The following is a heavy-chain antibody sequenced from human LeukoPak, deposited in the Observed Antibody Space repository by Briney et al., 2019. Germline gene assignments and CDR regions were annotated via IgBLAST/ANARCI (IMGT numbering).Heavy chain of an antibody. D-gene: IGHD4-11*01. CDR1: GFTFSSYA. CDR3: AKGERDYGNYQGYFDL. CDR2: ISGSGDST. J-gene: IGHJ2*01. Sequence: GGSLRLSCAASGFTFSSYAMSWVRQAPGKGLEWVSVISGSGDSTNYADSVKGRFTISRDNSKNTLYLQMNSLRAEDTAVYYCAKGERDYGNYQGYFDLWGRGTLVTVSS. V-gene: IGHV3-23*01.